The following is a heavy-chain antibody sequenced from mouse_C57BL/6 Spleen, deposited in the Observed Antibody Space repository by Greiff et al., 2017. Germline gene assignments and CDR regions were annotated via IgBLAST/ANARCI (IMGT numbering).Heavy chain of an antibody. V-gene: IGHV1-53*01. CDR2: INPSNGGT. J-gene: IGHJ4*01. CDR3: AREGRLLLAMDY. D-gene: IGHD2-3*01. Sequence: QVKLQQPGTELVKPGASVKLSCKASGYTFTSYWMHWVKQRPGQGLEWIGNINPSNGGTKYNEKFKRKATLTVDKSSCTAYLQRSSLTSEDSAVYYCAREGRLLLAMDYWGQGTSVTVSS. CDR1: GYTFTSYW.